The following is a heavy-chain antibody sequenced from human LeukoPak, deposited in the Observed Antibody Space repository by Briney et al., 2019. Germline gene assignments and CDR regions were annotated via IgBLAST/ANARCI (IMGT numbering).Heavy chain of an antibody. V-gene: IGHV3-23*01. J-gene: IGHJ5*02. CDR3: ARDKKYSLGWGSWFDP. CDR1: GFTFSSYA. D-gene: IGHD7-27*01. Sequence: GGSLRLSCAASGFTFSSYAMSWVRQAPGKGLEWVSAISGSGGSTYYADSVKGRFTISRDNSKNTLYLQMNSLRAEDTAVYYCARDKKYSLGWGSWFDPWGQGTLVTVSS. CDR2: ISGSGGST.